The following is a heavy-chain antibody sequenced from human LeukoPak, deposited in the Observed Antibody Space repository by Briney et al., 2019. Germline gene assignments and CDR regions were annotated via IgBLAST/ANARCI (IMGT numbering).Heavy chain of an antibody. D-gene: IGHD6-19*01. J-gene: IGHJ4*02. CDR3: AKVRYSSGWAFDY. CDR2: ISGSGGST. Sequence: PGGSLRLSXAASGFTFSNYAMSWVRQAPGKGLEWVSGISGSGGSTYYADSVKGRFTISRDNSKNTLYLYMSSLRAEDTAVYYCAKVRYSSGWAFDYWGQGTLVTVSS. CDR1: GFTFSNYA. V-gene: IGHV3-23*01.